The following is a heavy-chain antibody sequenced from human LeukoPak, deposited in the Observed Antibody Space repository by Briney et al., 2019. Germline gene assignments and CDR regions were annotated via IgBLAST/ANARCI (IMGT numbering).Heavy chain of an antibody. D-gene: IGHD6-13*01. Sequence: PSETLSLTCTVSGGSLSSYYWSWIRQPPGKGLEWLGYIYYSGSTNYNPSLRSRVTISVDTSKNQFSLKLSSVTAADRAVYYCARHKEAADYCYGMDVWGQGTTVTVSS. V-gene: IGHV4-59*08. CDR2: IYYSGST. CDR3: ARHKEAADYCYGMDV. CDR1: GGSLSSYY. J-gene: IGHJ6*02.